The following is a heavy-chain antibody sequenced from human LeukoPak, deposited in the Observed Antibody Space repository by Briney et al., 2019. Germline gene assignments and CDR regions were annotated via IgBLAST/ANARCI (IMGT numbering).Heavy chain of an antibody. Sequence: SETLSLTCTVSGGSITSVSYSWTWIRQPPGKGLEWLGYIYSSGSAYYNPSLKSRVTISVDTSKNHFSLRLTSVTAADTAVYYCARHRGDFWSGYYGYWGQGTLVTVSS. CDR1: GGSITSVSYS. CDR2: IYSSGSA. J-gene: IGHJ4*02. CDR3: ARHRGDFWSGYYGY. D-gene: IGHD3-3*01. V-gene: IGHV4-61*03.